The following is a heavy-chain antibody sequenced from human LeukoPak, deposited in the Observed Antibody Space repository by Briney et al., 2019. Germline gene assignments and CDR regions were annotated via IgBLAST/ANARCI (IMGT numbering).Heavy chain of an antibody. CDR2: ISSSSSYI. Sequence: NPGGSLRLSCAASGFTFSSYSMNWVRQAPGKGLEWVSSISSSSSYIYYADSVKGRYTISRDNAKNSLYLQMNSLRAEDTAVYYCARDLDYGGPRDWYFDLWGRGTLVTVSS. V-gene: IGHV3-21*01. J-gene: IGHJ2*01. CDR3: ARDLDYGGPRDWYFDL. CDR1: GFTFSSYS. D-gene: IGHD4-23*01.